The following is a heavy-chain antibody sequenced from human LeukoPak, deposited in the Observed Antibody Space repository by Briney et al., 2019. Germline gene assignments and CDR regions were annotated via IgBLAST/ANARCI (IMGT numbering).Heavy chain of an antibody. Sequence: SETLSLTCTVSGGSISSSSYYWGWIRQPPGKGLEWIGSIYYSGSTYHNPSLKSRVTISVDTSKNQFSLRLSSVTAADTAVYYCARKGWYSDLWGRGTLVSVSS. V-gene: IGHV4-39*01. J-gene: IGHJ2*01. CDR2: IYYSGST. CDR1: GGSISSSSYY. CDR3: ARKGWYSDL.